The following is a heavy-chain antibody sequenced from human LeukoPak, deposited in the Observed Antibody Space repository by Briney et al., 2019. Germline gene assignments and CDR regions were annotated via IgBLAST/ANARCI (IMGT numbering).Heavy chain of an antibody. Sequence: GASVKVSCKASGYTFTSYGISWVRQAPGQGLEWMGWISAYNGNTNYAQKLQGRVTMTTDTSTSTAYMELRSLRSDDTAVYYCARVAYYYDSSGYYGDYWGQGTLVTVSS. D-gene: IGHD3-22*01. CDR1: GYTFTSYG. J-gene: IGHJ4*02. V-gene: IGHV1-18*01. CDR3: ARVAYYYDSSGYYGDY. CDR2: ISAYNGNT.